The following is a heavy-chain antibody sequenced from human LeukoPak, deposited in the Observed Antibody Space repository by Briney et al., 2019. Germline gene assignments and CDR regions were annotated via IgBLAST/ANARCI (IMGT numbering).Heavy chain of an antibody. CDR1: GGSFSGYY. Sequence: SETLSFTSAVYGGSFSGYYWSWIRQPPRKGLEWIGEINRSGSTNYNPSLKSRVTISVDTSKNQFSLKLSSVTAADTAVYYCAGFEGKYCSGGSCHDYWGQGTLVTVSS. D-gene: IGHD2-15*01. V-gene: IGHV4-34*01. CDR3: AGFEGKYCSGGSCHDY. J-gene: IGHJ4*02. CDR2: INRSGST.